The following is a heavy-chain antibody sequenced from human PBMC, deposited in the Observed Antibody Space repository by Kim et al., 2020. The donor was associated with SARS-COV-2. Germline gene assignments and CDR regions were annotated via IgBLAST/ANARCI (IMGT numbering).Heavy chain of an antibody. Sequence: ASVKVSCKASGYTFTSYYMHWVRQAPGQGLEWMGIINPSGGSTSYAQKFQGRVTMTRDTSTSTVYMELSSLRSEDTAVYYCARALKAQGTFYGMDVWGQGTTVTVSS. CDR1: GYTFTSYY. V-gene: IGHV1-46*01. J-gene: IGHJ6*02. CDR3: ARALKAQGTFYGMDV. CDR2: INPSGGST.